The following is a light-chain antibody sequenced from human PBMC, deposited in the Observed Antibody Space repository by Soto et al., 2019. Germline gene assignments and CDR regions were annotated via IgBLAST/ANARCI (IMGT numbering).Light chain of an antibody. V-gene: IGKV3-15*01. CDR1: QSVSSY. J-gene: IGKJ1*01. CDR2: GAS. Sequence: EIVLTQAPATLSASPGERTTLACKASQSVSSYLAWYQQNTGQXTXXLIYGASNRATGIPARFSGSGSGKDFTFTISSLQPEDFAVYYCQQYNDWPPTFGQGTKVDI. CDR3: QQYNDWPPT.